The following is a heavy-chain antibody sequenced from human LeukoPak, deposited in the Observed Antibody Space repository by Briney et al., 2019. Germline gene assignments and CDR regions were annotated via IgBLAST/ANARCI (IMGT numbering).Heavy chain of an antibody. CDR2: INDSGST. D-gene: IGHD1-26*01. CDR3: ARGGWELPEAYFNY. CDR1: GGAFSNYY. V-gene: IGHV4-34*01. Sequence: SETLSLTCAVYGGAFSNYYWSWIRQPPGKGLEWIGEINDSGSTNYNPSLKSRVTISVDTSKNQFSLKLTSVTAADTAVYYCARGGWELPEAYFNYWGQGTLDTVSS. J-gene: IGHJ4*02.